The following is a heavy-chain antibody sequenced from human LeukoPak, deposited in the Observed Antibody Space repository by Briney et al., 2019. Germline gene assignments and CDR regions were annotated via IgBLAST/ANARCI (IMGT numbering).Heavy chain of an antibody. CDR1: GGSISIYY. Sequence: SQTLSLTCTVSGGSISIYYWNWIRQPPGKGLEWIGYVYYSGTTNYNPSLKSRVTISVDTSKNQFSLKLTSVTAADTAMYYCARGGTRLYTSGSLDYWGQGTLVTVSS. J-gene: IGHJ4*02. CDR3: ARGGTRLYTSGSLDY. V-gene: IGHV4-59*01. D-gene: IGHD6-25*01. CDR2: VYYSGTT.